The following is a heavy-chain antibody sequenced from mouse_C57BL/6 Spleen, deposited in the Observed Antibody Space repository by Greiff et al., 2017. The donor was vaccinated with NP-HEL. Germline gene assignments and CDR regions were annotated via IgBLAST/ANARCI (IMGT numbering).Heavy chain of an antibody. D-gene: IGHD1-1*01. J-gene: IGHJ2*01. CDR2: INYDGSST. CDR1: GFTFSDYY. Sequence: EVMLVESEGGLVQPGSSMKLSCTASGFTFSDYYMAWVRQVPEKGLEWVANINYDGSSTYYLDSLKSRFIISRDNAKNILYLQMSSLKSEDTATYYCARGKPYVPFDYWGQGTTLTVSS. V-gene: IGHV5-16*01. CDR3: ARGKPYVPFDY.